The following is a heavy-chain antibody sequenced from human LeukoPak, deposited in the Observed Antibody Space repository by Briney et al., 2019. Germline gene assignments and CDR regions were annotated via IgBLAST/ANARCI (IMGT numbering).Heavy chain of an antibody. J-gene: IGHJ4*02. CDR2: ISGSGGNT. CDR1: GFTFSNYG. V-gene: IGHV3-23*01. D-gene: IGHD4/OR15-4a*01. Sequence: GGTLRLSCAASGFTFSNYGMSWVRQAPGKGLEWVSTISGSGGNTYYADSVKGRFTISRDTSKNTLYLQMNSPRAEDTAVYYCARRAGAYSHPYDYWGQGTLVTVSS. CDR3: ARRAGAYSHPYDY.